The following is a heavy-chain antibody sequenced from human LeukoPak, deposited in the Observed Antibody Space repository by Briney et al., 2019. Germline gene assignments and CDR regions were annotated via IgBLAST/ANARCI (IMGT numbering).Heavy chain of an antibody. J-gene: IGHJ6*02. Sequence: GGSLRLSCAASGFTFDDYAMHWLRQAPGKGLEWVSGISWNSGSIGYADSVKGRFTISRDNAKNSLYLQMNSLRAEDTALYYCAKDIYSSSPYGMDVWGQGTTVTVSS. V-gene: IGHV3-9*01. CDR1: GFTFDDYA. D-gene: IGHD6-13*01. CDR2: ISWNSGSI. CDR3: AKDIYSSSPYGMDV.